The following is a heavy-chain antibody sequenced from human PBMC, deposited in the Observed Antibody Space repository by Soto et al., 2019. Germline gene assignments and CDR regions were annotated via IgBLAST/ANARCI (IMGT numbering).Heavy chain of an antibody. CDR3: ARDWDRSGWYSGWFDP. CDR1: GFPFSSYW. Sequence: GSLILSCAGSGFPFSSYWMILVRQAPGKGLEWVANIKQDGSEKYYVDSVKGRFTISRDNAKNSLYLQMNSLRAEDTAVYYCARDWDRSGWYSGWFDPWGQGTLVTSPQ. J-gene: IGHJ5*02. D-gene: IGHD6-19*01. CDR2: IKQDGSEK. V-gene: IGHV3-7*03.